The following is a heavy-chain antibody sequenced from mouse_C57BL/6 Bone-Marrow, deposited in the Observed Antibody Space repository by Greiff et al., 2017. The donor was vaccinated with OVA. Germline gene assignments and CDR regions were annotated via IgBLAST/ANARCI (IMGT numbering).Heavy chain of an antibody. J-gene: IGHJ4*01. CDR1: GYTFTDYY. Sequence: EVQLKESGPVLVKPGASVKMSCKASGYTFTDYYMNWVKQSHGKSLEWIGVINPYNGGTSYNQKFKGKATLTVDKSSSTAYMELNSLTSEDSAVYYCANPYYGTPYAMDYWGQGTSVTVSS. D-gene: IGHD1-1*01. CDR2: INPYNGGT. CDR3: ANPYYGTPYAMDY. V-gene: IGHV1-19*01.